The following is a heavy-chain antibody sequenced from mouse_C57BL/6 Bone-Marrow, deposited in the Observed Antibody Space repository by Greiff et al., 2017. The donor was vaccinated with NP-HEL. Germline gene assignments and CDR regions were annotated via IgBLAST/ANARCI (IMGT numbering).Heavy chain of an antibody. V-gene: IGHV5-12*01. J-gene: IGHJ3*01. Sequence: EVQLVESGGGLVQPGGSLKLSCAASGFTFSDYYMYWVRQTPEKRLEWVAYISNGGGSTYYPDTVKGRFTISRDNAKNAQYLQMSRLKSEDTAMDYCAAWFAYWGQGTLVTVSA. CDR3: AAWFAY. CDR1: GFTFSDYY. CDR2: ISNGGGST.